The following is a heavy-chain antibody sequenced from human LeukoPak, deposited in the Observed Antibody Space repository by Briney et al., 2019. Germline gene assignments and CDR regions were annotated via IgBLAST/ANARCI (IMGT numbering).Heavy chain of an antibody. CDR3: ARGGYSPFDY. CDR2: IYNSGST. J-gene: IGHJ4*02. Sequence: SETLSLTCTVSGGSISSYYWSWIRQPPGKGLEWIGYIYNSGSTNYNSSHKSRVTISADTSKYQFSLKLSSVTAADTAVYYCARGGYSPFDYWGQGTLVTVSS. CDR1: GGSISSYY. V-gene: IGHV4-59*01. D-gene: IGHD3-22*01.